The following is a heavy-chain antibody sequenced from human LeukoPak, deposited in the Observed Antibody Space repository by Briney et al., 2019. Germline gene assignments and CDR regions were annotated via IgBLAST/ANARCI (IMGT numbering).Heavy chain of an antibody. CDR3: ACYGGNGPWVDY. Sequence: PGRSLRLSRAASGFTFDDYAMHWVRQAPGKGLEWVSGISWNSGRIGYADSVKGRFTISRDNAKNSLYLQMNSLRAEDTAVYYCACYGGNGPWVDYWGQGTLVTVSS. CDR2: ISWNSGRI. D-gene: IGHD4-23*01. CDR1: GFTFDDYA. V-gene: IGHV3-9*01. J-gene: IGHJ4*02.